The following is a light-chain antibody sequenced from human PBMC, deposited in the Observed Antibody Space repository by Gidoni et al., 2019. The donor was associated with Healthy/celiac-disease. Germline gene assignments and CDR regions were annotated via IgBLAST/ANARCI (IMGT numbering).Light chain of an antibody. CDR2: AAS. CDR1: QSISSY. J-gene: IGKJ4*01. CDR3: QQSYSTPHT. Sequence: DIQMTQSPSSLSASVGDRVTITCRASQSISSYLNWYQQKPGKAHKLLIYAASSLQSGVPSRFSGSGSGTDFTLTISSLQPEDFATYYCQQSYSTPHTFXGXTKVEIK. V-gene: IGKV1-39*01.